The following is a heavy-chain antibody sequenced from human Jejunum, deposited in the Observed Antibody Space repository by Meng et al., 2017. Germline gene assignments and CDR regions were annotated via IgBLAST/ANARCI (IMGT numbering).Heavy chain of an antibody. D-gene: IGHD1-26*01. Sequence: VQLVGSGGGVVQPGGSLSLSCATSGFSFSDHLMDWVRQAPGKGLEWVGRSRSKASGYTTEYAASVRGRFTVSRDGSENSLFLQMNSLKAEDTAVYYCAGGRPGSAPFDYWGRGTLVTVSS. CDR1: GFSFSDHL. CDR2: SRSKASGYTT. V-gene: IGHV3-72*01. CDR3: AGGRPGSAPFDY. J-gene: IGHJ4*02.